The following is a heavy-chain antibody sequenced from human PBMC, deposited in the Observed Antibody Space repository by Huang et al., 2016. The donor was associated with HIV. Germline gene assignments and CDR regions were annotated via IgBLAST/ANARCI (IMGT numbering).Heavy chain of an antibody. Sequence: QVRLDQWGAGLLKPSETLTLTCAVYGDSLSGFFWSWIRQSPGRGLEWIGEITQSGRTNYNPSLKRRLTIAIDTSKKQFSLKLKSVTADDTSTYYCARGRGTSWSFFDTWGQGSFVTVSS. V-gene: IGHV4-34*01. CDR1: GDSLSGFF. CDR2: ITQSGRT. J-gene: IGHJ5*02. CDR3: ARGRGTSWSFFDT. D-gene: IGHD2-2*01.